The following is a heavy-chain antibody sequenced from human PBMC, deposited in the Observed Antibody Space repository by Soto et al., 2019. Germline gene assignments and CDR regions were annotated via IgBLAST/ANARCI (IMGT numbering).Heavy chain of an antibody. D-gene: IGHD6-19*01. CDR1: GYTXNAQY. Sequence: SXKVSYKASGYTXNAQYLHLVRKAPGEGLEWMGWINPTTCATRYAQKFQGRVTITRDTSMSTAYLEVRSLRPDDTSVYYCAKGDSSWVSWFDPWGQRTLVPVSS. J-gene: IGHJ5*02. V-gene: IGHV1-2*02. CDR2: INPTTCAT. CDR3: AKGDSSWVSWFDP.